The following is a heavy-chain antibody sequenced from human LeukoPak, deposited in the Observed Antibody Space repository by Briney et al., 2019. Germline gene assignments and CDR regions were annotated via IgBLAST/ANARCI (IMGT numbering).Heavy chain of an antibody. CDR2: IYYSGST. CDR3: ARGYPDAFDI. V-gene: IGHV4-31*03. Sequence: SPQTLSLTCTVSGGSISSGGYYWSWIRQHPGKGLEWIGYIYYSGSTYYNPSLKSRVTISVDTSKNQFSLKLSSVTAADTAVYYCARGYPDAFDIWGQGTMVTVSS. D-gene: IGHD3-16*02. CDR1: GGSISSGGYY. J-gene: IGHJ3*02.